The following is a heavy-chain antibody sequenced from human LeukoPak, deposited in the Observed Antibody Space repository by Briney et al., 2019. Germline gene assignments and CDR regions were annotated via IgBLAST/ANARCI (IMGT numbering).Heavy chain of an antibody. J-gene: IGHJ3*02. CDR1: GFTVSNNY. CDR2: IYSSGST. CDR3: ARGGDIVGTSRSAFDI. Sequence: GGSLGLSCAASGFTVSNNYMSWVRQAPGKGLDWVSLIYSSGSTDYADSVKGRFTISGDNSKNTLYLQMNSLRDEDTAVYYCARGGDIVGTSRSAFDIWGQGTMVTVSS. V-gene: IGHV3-53*01. D-gene: IGHD1-26*01.